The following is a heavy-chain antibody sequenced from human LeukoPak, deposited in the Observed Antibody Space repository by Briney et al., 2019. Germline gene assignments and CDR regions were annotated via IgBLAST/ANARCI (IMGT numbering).Heavy chain of an antibody. CDR1: GFTFSSYS. CDR2: ITSSSDTI. V-gene: IGHV3-48*04. D-gene: IGHD6-19*01. J-gene: IGHJ4*02. Sequence: GGSLRLSCAASGFTFSSYSMNWVRQAPGKGLEWVSYITSSSDTIYYADSVKGRFTISRDNAKNSLHLQMNSLRAEDTAVYYCAKDSDSGWSDYFDYWGQGTLVTVPS. CDR3: AKDSDSGWSDYFDY.